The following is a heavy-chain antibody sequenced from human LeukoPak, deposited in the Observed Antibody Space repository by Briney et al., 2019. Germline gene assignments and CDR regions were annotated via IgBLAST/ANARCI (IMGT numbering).Heavy chain of an antibody. D-gene: IGHD1-26*01. CDR1: GFTFSTYG. V-gene: IGHV3-30*18. Sequence: GGSLRLSCAASGFTFSTYGMHWVRQAPGKGLEWVAVISYDGRNKYFADSVKGRFTISRDNSKNTLYLQMNSLRAEDTAVYYCAKRGAEVGTTVAPGDYWGQGTLLTVSS. J-gene: IGHJ4*02. CDR2: ISYDGRNK. CDR3: AKRGAEVGTTVAPGDY.